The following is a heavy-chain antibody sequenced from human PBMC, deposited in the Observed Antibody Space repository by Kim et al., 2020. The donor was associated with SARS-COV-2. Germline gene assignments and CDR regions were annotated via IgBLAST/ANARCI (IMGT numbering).Heavy chain of an antibody. CDR1: GGSFSGYY. V-gene: IGHV4-34*01. Sequence: SETLSLTCAVYGGSFSGYYWSWIRQPPGKGLEWIGEINHSGSTNYNPSLKSRVTISVDTSKNQFSLKLSSVTAADTAVYYCARGRNYYFDYWGQGTLVTVSS. J-gene: IGHJ4*02. D-gene: IGHD4-4*01. CDR2: INHSGST. CDR3: ARGRNYYFDY.